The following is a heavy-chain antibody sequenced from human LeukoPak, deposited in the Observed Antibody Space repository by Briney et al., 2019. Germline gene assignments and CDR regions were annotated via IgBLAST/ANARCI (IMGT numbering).Heavy chain of an antibody. Sequence: SETLSLTCAVSGASISGSGYYLGWIRQSPGKGLEWIGNIYYTGNTYYNASLQSRVTISIDTSENQFSLRLNSVTAADTAMYYCVKSGGYGLIDYWGPGTLVTVSS. V-gene: IGHV4-39*01. D-gene: IGHD1-26*01. CDR2: IYYTGNT. CDR3: VKSGGYGLIDY. J-gene: IGHJ4*02. CDR1: GASISGSGYY.